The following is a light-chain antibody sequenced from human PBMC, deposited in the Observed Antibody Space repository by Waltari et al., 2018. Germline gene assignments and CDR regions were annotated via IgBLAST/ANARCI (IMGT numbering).Light chain of an antibody. CDR2: DVS. CDR1: SSDVGGYNY. Sequence: QSALTQPASVSGSPGQSITISCTGTSSDVGGYNYVSWYQQHPGKAPKLMIYDVSNRPSGVSNRCSCSKSGNTASLTISGLQAEDEADYYCSSYTRSSTWVFGGGTKLTVL. CDR3: SSYTRSSTWV. J-gene: IGLJ3*02. V-gene: IGLV2-14*03.